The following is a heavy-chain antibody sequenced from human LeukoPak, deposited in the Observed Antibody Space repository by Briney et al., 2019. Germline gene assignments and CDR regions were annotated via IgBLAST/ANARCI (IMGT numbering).Heavy chain of an antibody. CDR2: INHSGST. V-gene: IGHV4-34*01. J-gene: IGHJ4*02. CDR1: GGSFSGYY. D-gene: IGHD3-22*01. CDR3: ATLGEYYDSSGYYYN. Sequence: SETLSLTCAIYGGSFSGYYWSWIRQPPGKGLEWIGEINHSGSTYYNPSLKSRVTISVDSSKNQFSLKLTSVTAADTAVYYCATLGEYYDSSGYYYNWGQGTLVTVSS.